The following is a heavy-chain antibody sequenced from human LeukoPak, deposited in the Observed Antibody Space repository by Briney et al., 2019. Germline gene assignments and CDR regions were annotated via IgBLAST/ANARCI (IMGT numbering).Heavy chain of an antibody. J-gene: IGHJ6*02. CDR1: GGSISSYY. Sequence: SETLSLTCTVSGGSISSYYWSWIRQPPGKGLEWIGYIYYSGSTNYNPSLKSRVTISVDTSKNQFSLKLSSVTAADTAVYYCARPMMAGNYYGMDVWGQGTTVTVSS. CDR3: ARPMMAGNYYGMDV. CDR2: IYYSGST. V-gene: IGHV4-59*01. D-gene: IGHD3-22*01.